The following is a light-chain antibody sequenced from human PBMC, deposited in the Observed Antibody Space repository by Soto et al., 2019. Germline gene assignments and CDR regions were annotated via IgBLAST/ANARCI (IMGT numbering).Light chain of an antibody. CDR2: AAA. J-gene: IGKJ3*01. Sequence: IQMTQSPSSLSTSVGDRVTITCRASQSISSSLNWYQEKPGKAPKLLLYAAASLQSGVPSRFSGSGSGTDFTLTISSLQPEDFATYYCQQTYSTPFTFGPGTKVDIK. CDR3: QQTYSTPFT. CDR1: QSISSS. V-gene: IGKV1-39*01.